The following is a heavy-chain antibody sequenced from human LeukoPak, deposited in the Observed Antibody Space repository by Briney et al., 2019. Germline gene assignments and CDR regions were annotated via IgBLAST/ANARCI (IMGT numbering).Heavy chain of an antibody. V-gene: IGHV3-48*04. CDR2: ISGSSGTI. D-gene: IGHD3-3*01. CDR3: ARGQGDFWSGSYYYYYMDV. CDR1: GFTFRGYW. J-gene: IGHJ6*03. Sequence: GSLRLSCAASGFTFRGYWMGWVRQAPGKGLEWVSYISGSSGTIYNADSVTGRFTISRDNAKNSLYLQMNSLRAEDTALYYCARGQGDFWSGSYYYYYMDVWGKGTTVTVSS.